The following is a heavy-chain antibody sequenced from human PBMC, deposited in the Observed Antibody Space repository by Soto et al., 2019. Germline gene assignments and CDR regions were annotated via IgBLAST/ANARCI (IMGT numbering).Heavy chain of an antibody. CDR3: ARHPGYYDILTGYTTYYFDY. J-gene: IGHJ4*02. CDR1: GGSISSYY. V-gene: IGHV4-59*08. D-gene: IGHD3-9*01. CDR2: IYYSGST. Sequence: SETLSLTCTVSGGSISSYYWSWIRQPPGKGLEWIGYIYYSGSTNYNPSLKSRVTISVDTPKNQFSLKLSSVTAADTAVYYCARHPGYYDILTGYTTYYFDYWGQGILVTVSS.